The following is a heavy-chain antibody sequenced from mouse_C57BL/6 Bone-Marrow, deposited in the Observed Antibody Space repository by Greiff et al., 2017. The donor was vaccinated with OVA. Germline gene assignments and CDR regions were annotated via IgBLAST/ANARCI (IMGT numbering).Heavy chain of an antibody. J-gene: IGHJ4*01. CDR2: IDPSDSYT. Sequence: QVQLQQSGAELVKPGASVKLSCKASGYTFTSYWMQWVKQRPGQGLEWIGEIDPSDSYTNYNQKFKGKATLTVDTSSSTAYMQLSSLTSEDSAVYYCARDGFYYYAMDYWGRGTSVTVSS. CDR1: GYTFTSYW. CDR3: ARDGFYYYAMDY. V-gene: IGHV1-50*01. D-gene: IGHD2-3*01.